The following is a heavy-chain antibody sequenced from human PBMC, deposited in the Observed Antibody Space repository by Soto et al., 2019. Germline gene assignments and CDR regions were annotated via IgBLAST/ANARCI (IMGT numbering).Heavy chain of an antibody. CDR3: ARVCGSYQAPSGGAGFDP. V-gene: IGHV1-18*04. CDR2: ISTYSGDP. J-gene: IGHJ5*02. Sequence: QVQLVQSGAEVKKPGASVKVACNTSGYSFTSNAITWVRQAPGQGLEWMGWISTYSGDPNYAQKFQGRVTMTTDTSTNTAYMELRNLRSDDTAVYCCARVCGSYQAPSGGAGFDPWGQGTLVTVSS. CDR1: GYSFTSNA. D-gene: IGHD3-16*02.